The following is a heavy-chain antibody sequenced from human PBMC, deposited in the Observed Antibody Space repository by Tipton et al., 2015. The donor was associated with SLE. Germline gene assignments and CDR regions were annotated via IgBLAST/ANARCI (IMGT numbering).Heavy chain of an antibody. V-gene: IGHV4-34*01. CDR2: INHSGST. CDR3: AKGARDAFDI. CDR1: GGSFSGYY. Sequence: TLSLTCTVYGGSFSGYYWSWIRQPPGKGLEWIGEINHSGSTNYNPSLKSRVTISVDTSKNQFSLKLSSVTAADTAVYYCAKGARDAFDIWGQGTMVTVSS. D-gene: IGHD1-26*01. J-gene: IGHJ3*02.